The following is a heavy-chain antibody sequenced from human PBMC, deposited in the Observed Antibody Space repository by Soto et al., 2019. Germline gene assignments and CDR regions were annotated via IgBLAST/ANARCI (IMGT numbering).Heavy chain of an antibody. J-gene: IGHJ6*04. CDR1: GDSVSSNSAA. V-gene: IGHV6-1*01. CDR3: ARGITFPRKAAAPVVCYYGMDG. Sequence: SQTLSLTCATSGDSVSSNSAAWNWIRQSPSRGLEWLGRTYYRSKWYNDYAVSVKSRITINPDTSKNQFSLQLNSVTPEDTAVNYWARGITFPRKAAAPVVCYYGMDGWGKVNRITVGS. D-gene: IGHD6-13*01. CDR2: TYYRSKWYN.